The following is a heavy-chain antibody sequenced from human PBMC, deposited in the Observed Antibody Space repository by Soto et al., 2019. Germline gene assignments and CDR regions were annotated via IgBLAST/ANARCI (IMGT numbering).Heavy chain of an antibody. CDR1: GGSINDCY. CDR3: ARVGGVAARTFEY. D-gene: IGHD6-6*01. J-gene: IGHJ4*02. Sequence: SETLSLTCTVSGGSINDCYWSWIRQPPGKGLEWIGYIYYSGSTDYNPSLKGRVTISVDTSKNQFSLKLTSVTAADTAVYYCARVGGVAARTFEYWGQGTLVTVSS. V-gene: IGHV4-59*01. CDR2: IYYSGST.